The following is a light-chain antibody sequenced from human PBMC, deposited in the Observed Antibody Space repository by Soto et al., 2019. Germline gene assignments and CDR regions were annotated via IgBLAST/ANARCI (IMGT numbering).Light chain of an antibody. CDR1: QSFRGL. Sequence: EVVWTQSPVTLSLSPGERVTLSCRASQSFRGLLAWYQQKPGQAPRLLIYDAYNRATGIPPRFSGSGSGTDFTLTISSLEPEDSAVYYCQQRHMWPITFGQGTRLEIK. CDR2: DAY. CDR3: QQRHMWPIT. V-gene: IGKV3-11*01. J-gene: IGKJ5*01.